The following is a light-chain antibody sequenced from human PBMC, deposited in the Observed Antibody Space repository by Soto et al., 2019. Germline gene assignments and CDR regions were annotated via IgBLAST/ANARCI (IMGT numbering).Light chain of an antibody. V-gene: IGLV2-23*01. Sequence: QSVLTQPASVSVSPALSITISCTGTSSDVGSYNLVSWYQQHPGKAPKLMIYEGSKWPSGVSNRFSGSKSGNTASLTISGLQAEDEADYYCCSYAGSSTYVFGTGTKVTVL. J-gene: IGLJ1*01. CDR2: EGS. CDR1: SSDVGSYNL. CDR3: CSYAGSSTYV.